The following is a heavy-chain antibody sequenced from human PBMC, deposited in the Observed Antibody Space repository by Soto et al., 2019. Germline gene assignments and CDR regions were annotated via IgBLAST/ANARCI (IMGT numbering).Heavy chain of an antibody. D-gene: IGHD4-17*01. CDR1: GFSFSTYV. V-gene: IGHV3-23*01. CDR2: ISGSGDSA. CDR3: AKDRTFGDFGGAFDL. J-gene: IGHJ3*01. Sequence: PGGSLRLSCAASGFSFSTYVLTWVRQAPGKGLEWVSSISGSGDSAYYADSVKGRFTISRDNSRNTVSLQMNTLRAEDTSVYYFAKDRTFGDFGGAFDLWGQGTTVTVSS.